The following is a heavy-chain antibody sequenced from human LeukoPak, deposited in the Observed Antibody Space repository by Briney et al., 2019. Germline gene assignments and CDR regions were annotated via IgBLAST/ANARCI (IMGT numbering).Heavy chain of an antibody. J-gene: IGHJ5*02. CDR2: INHSGST. Sequence: SETLSLTCAVYGGSFSGCYWNWIRQPPGKGLEWIGEINHSGSTNYNPSLKSRVTISVDTSKNQFSLKLSSVTAADTAVYYCARPTGGYGDYGYNWFDPWGQGTLVTVSS. V-gene: IGHV4-34*01. D-gene: IGHD4-17*01. CDR1: GGSFSGCY. CDR3: ARPTGGYGDYGYNWFDP.